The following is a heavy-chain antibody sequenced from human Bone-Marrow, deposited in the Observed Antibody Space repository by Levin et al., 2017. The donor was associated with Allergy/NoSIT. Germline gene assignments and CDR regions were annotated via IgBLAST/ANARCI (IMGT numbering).Heavy chain of an antibody. CDR2: IYHTGDT. CDR3: ASYRNYVVPFEY. V-gene: IGHV4-31*11. D-gene: IGHD4-11*01. Sequence: PSETLSLTCVVSGDSISGGGYYWSWLRQHPGTGLEWIGYIYHTGDTYYNPSLKSRLMISVDTSENQFSLKLTSVTAADTAVYYCASYRNYVVPFEYWGQGALVTVSS. CDR1: GDSISGGGYY. J-gene: IGHJ4*02.